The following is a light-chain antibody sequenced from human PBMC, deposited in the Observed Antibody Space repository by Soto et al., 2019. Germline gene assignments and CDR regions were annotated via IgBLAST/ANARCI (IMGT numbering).Light chain of an antibody. CDR2: DNN. CDR1: GSNIGAGYD. J-gene: IGLJ3*02. Sequence: QSVLTQPPSVSGAPGQRVTISCTGSGSNIGAGYDVHWYQQVPGTAPKLLIYDNNNRPSGVPDRFSGSKSGTSASLAITGLQAEDEADYYCQSYDSSLSGFWVFGGGTKVTVL. CDR3: QSYDSSLSGFWV. V-gene: IGLV1-40*01.